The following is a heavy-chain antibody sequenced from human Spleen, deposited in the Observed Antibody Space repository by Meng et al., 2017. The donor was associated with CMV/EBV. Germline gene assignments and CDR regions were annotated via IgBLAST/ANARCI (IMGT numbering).Heavy chain of an antibody. D-gene: IGHD6-13*01. V-gene: IGHV4-61*01. J-gene: IGHJ4*02. CDR3: ARGSSWYFY. CDR1: GGSVSSGSYY. Sequence: SETLSLTCTVSGGSVSSGSYYWSWIRQPPGKGLEWIGYIYYSGSTNYNPSLKSRVTISADTSKNRFSLKLTSVTAADTAVYYCARGSSWYFYWGQGTLVTVSS. CDR2: IYYSGST.